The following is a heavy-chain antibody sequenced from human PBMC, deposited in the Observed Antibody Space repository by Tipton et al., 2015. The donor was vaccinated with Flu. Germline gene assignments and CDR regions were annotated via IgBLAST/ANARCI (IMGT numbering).Heavy chain of an antibody. CDR2: IYHSGST. Sequence: TLSLTCTVSGYSISSGYYWGWIRQPPGKGLEWIGSIYHSGSTYYNPSLKSRVTISVDTSKNQFSLKLSSVTAADTAVYYCARVTSEPILWWYFDYWGQGTLVTVSS. D-gene: IGHD2-21*01. J-gene: IGHJ4*02. V-gene: IGHV4-38-2*02. CDR3: ARVTSEPILWWYFDY. CDR1: GYSISSGYY.